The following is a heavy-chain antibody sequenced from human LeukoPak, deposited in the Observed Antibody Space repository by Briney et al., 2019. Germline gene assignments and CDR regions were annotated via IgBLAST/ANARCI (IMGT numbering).Heavy chain of an antibody. V-gene: IGHV3-30*02. CDR1: GFTFSSYG. CDR3: AKERDTAMVTIDY. D-gene: IGHD5-18*01. Sequence: GGSLRLSCAASGFTFSSYGMHWVRQALGKGLEWVAFIRYDGSNKYYADSVKDRLTISRDNSKNTLYLQMNSLRAEDTAVYYCAKERDTAMVTIDYWGQGTLVTVSS. J-gene: IGHJ4*02. CDR2: IRYDGSNK.